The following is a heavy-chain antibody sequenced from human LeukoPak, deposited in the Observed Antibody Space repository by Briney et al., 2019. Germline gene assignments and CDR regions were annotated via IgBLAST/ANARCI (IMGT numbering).Heavy chain of an antibody. Sequence: PGGSLRLSCAASGFTFSNYYMSWVRQAPGKGLEWVSAISGSGGSTYYADSVKGRFAISRDNSKNTLYLQMNSLRAEDTAVYYCANQLYGDYLAPDYWGQGTLVTVSS. V-gene: IGHV3-23*01. CDR1: GFTFSNYY. CDR2: ISGSGGST. CDR3: ANQLYGDYLAPDY. D-gene: IGHD4-17*01. J-gene: IGHJ4*02.